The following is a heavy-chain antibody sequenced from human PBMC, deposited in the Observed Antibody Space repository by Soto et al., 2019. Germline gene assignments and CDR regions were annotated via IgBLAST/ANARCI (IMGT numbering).Heavy chain of an antibody. Sequence: GGSLRLSCAASGFTFSGSAMHWVRQASGKGLEWVGRIRSKANSYATAYAASVKGRFTISRDDSKNTAYLQMNSLKTEDTAVYYCTRSYCSGGSCYDYWGQGTLVTVSS. J-gene: IGHJ4*02. D-gene: IGHD2-15*01. V-gene: IGHV3-73*01. CDR2: IRSKANSYAT. CDR3: TRSYCSGGSCYDY. CDR1: GFTFSGSA.